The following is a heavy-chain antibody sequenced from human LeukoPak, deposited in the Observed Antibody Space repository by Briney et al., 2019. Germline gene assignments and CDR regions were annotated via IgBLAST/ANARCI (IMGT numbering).Heavy chain of an antibody. V-gene: IGHV1-46*01. CDR2: INPSGGST. CDR3: ARGPKVLRFLEWLPLIEGGSNWFDP. J-gene: IGHJ5*02. Sequence: ASVKVSCKASGYTFTSYYMHWVRQAPGQGLEWMGIINPSGGSTSYAQKSQGRVTMTRDTSTSTVYMELSSLRSEDTAVYYCARGPKVLRFLEWLPLIEGGSNWFDPWGQGTLVTVSS. CDR1: GYTFTSYY. D-gene: IGHD3-3*01.